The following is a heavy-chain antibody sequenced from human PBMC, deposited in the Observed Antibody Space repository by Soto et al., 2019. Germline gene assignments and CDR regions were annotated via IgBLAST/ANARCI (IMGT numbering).Heavy chain of an antibody. Sequence: SETLSLTCAVSGYSISSGYYWGWLRQPPGKGLEWIGSIYRGGSTYYTPSLNSRVTLSIDMTNNHVSLILNSVTAADTAVYYCARVGPWVPYYYDSSPYTFENWFDPWGQGTLVTVSS. CDR2: IYRGGST. V-gene: IGHV4-38-2*01. CDR1: GYSISSGYY. CDR3: ARVGPWVPYYYDSSPYTFENWFDP. J-gene: IGHJ5*02. D-gene: IGHD3-22*01.